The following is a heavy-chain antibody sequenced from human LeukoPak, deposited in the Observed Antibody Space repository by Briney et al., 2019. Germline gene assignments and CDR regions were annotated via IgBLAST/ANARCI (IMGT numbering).Heavy chain of an antibody. D-gene: IGHD6-19*01. J-gene: IGHJ6*02. CDR2: ISAYNGDT. CDR1: GYTFTSYG. V-gene: IGHV1-18*01. Sequence: GASVKVSCKASGYTFTSYGISWVRQAPGQGLEWMGWISAYNGDTNYAQKLQGRVTMTTDTSTSTAYMELRSLRSDDTAVYYCARDYSIGGSGWAIPRWNYYYGMDVWGQGTTVTVSS. CDR3: ARDYSIGGSGWAIPRWNYYYGMDV.